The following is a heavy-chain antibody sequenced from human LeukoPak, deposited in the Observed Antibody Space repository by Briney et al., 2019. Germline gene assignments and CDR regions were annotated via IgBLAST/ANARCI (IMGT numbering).Heavy chain of an antibody. V-gene: IGHV4-59*11. CDR2: IHSSGRT. CDR1: GDSMNSHY. CDR3: ARAVLMETTLFIGD. J-gene: IGHJ4*02. Sequence: SETLSLTCDVSGDSMNSHYWSWIRQPPGKGLECVGYIHSSGRTNQNPSLKSRVTLSVDTSKNQFSLTLNSVTAADTAVYFCARAVLMETTLFIGDSGQGTLVTVSS. D-gene: IGHD2-8*01.